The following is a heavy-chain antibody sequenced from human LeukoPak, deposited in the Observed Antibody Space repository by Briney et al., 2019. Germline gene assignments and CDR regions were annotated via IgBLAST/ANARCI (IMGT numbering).Heavy chain of an antibody. CDR2: LAVGSGNA. CDR3: AAVFGSGYYYYFDY. Sequence: SVKVSCTASGFSFSSSSMQWVRQARGQGLEWIGWLAVGSGNANYAQKFQGRVTITRDMSTSTAYMELSSLGSEDTALYYCAAVFGSGYYYYFDYWGQGSLVTVSS. D-gene: IGHD3-22*01. V-gene: IGHV1-58*02. CDR1: GFSFSSSS. J-gene: IGHJ4*02.